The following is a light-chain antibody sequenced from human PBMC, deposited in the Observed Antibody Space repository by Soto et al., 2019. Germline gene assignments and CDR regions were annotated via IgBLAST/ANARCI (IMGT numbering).Light chain of an antibody. Sequence: DIVMTQSPDSLAVSLGERATINCKSSQSVLYSSNNKNYLAWYQQKPGQPPKLLIYWASTRESGVPARFSGSGSGTDFTLTISSLQAEDVEVYYCQQYYSTPPVTFGGGTKVEIK. CDR1: QSVLYSSNNKNY. CDR3: QQYYSTPPVT. V-gene: IGKV4-1*01. CDR2: WAS. J-gene: IGKJ4*01.